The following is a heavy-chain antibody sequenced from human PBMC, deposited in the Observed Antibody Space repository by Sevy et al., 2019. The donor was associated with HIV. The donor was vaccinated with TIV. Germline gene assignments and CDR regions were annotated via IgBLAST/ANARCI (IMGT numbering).Heavy chain of an antibody. J-gene: IGHJ3*02. Sequence: ASVKVSCKASGYTFTSYDINWVRQATGQGLAWMGWMNPNSGNTGYAQKFQGRVTMTRNTSISTAYMELSSLRSEDTALYYCARVSSGGVVVVADPTAGAFDIWGQGTMVTVSS. D-gene: IGHD2-15*01. V-gene: IGHV1-8*01. CDR1: GYTFTSYD. CDR2: MNPNSGNT. CDR3: ARVSSGGVVVVADPTAGAFDI.